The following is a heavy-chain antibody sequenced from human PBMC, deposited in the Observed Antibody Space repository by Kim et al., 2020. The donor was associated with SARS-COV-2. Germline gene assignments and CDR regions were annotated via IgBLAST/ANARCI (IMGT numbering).Heavy chain of an antibody. CDR3: ASEGVGSGYPNWFDP. Sequence: SETLSLTCTVSGGSISSYYWSWIRQPPGKGLEWIGYIYYSGSTNYNPSLKSRVTISVDTSKNQFSLKLSSVTAADTAVYYCASEGVGSGYPNWFDPWGQG. CDR1: GGSISSYY. V-gene: IGHV4-59*01. J-gene: IGHJ5*02. D-gene: IGHD3-3*01. CDR2: IYYSGST.